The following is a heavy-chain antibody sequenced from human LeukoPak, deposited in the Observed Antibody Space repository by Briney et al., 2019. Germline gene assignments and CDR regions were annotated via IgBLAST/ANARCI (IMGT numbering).Heavy chain of an antibody. V-gene: IGHV4-31*03. Sequence: SETLSLTCTVSGGSISSGDYYWSWICQHPGKGLEWIGYIYYSGSTYYNPSLKSRVTISIDTSKNQFSLKLSSVTAADTAVYYCARDLVRGVSPYYYGMDVWGQGTTVTVSS. CDR1: GGSISSGDYY. CDR3: ARDLVRGVSPYYYGMDV. CDR2: IYYSGST. D-gene: IGHD3-10*01. J-gene: IGHJ6*02.